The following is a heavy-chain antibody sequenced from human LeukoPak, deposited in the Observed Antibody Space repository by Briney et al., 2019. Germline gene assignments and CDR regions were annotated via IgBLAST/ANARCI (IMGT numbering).Heavy chain of an antibody. D-gene: IGHD3-9*01. CDR3: ARALRYFDWLPNYYHYYYMDV. J-gene: IGHJ6*03. V-gene: IGHV1-8*02. CDR1: GYTFTSYG. CDR2: MNPNSGNT. Sequence: ASVKVSCKASGYTFTSYGISWVRQAPGQGLEWMGWMNPNSGNTGYAQKFQGRVTMTRNTSISTAYMELSSLRSEDTAVYYCARALRYFDWLPNYYHYYYMDVWGKGTTVTISS.